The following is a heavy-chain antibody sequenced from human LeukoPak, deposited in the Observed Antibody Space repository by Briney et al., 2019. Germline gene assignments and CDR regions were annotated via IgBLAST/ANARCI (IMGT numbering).Heavy chain of an antibody. J-gene: IGHJ6*03. CDR2: IHWNGGST. V-gene: IGHV3-20*01. CDR1: GFKFDDYG. D-gene: IGHD3-10*01. Sequence: PGGSLRLSCAAAGFKFDDYGMSWVRQAPGKGLEWVSGIHWNGGSTGYADSVKGRFTISRDNAKNPLYLQMNSLRAEDTALYHCAKNSGAGFYFYMDVWGKGTTVTISS. CDR3: AKNSGAGFYFYMDV.